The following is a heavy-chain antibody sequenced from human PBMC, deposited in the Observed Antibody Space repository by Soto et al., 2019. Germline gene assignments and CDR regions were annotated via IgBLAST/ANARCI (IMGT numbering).Heavy chain of an antibody. CDR3: ARHGLPGFNRYFDK. J-gene: IGHJ4*02. CDR2: IYYSGST. Sequence: QVQLQESGPRLVKPSQTLSLTCTVSGGSISSGDSYWNWIRHHPGKGLEWIGSIYYSGSTFYNPSFESRVSISVDTSKNHFSLEVNSVSAADTAVYFCARHGLPGFNRYFDKWGQGILVTVSS. D-gene: IGHD6-25*01. V-gene: IGHV4-31*03. CDR1: GGSISSGDSY.